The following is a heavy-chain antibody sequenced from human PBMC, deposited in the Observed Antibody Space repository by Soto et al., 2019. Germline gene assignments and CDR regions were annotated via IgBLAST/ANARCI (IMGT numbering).Heavy chain of an antibody. J-gene: IGHJ4*02. CDR3: VAGSPFEY. CDR2: VTRRTDGETT. CDR1: GFIFGDAW. D-gene: IGHD1-26*01. Sequence: DVQLEDSGGAWVRPGGSLRLSCKGSGFIFGDAWLSWVRQAPGKGLEWVARVTRRTDGETTDYAAPVTGRFTISRDVSKPTVYLQMNSLKIEDTGIYYCVAGSPFEYWGQGTLVTVSS. V-gene: IGHV3-15*02.